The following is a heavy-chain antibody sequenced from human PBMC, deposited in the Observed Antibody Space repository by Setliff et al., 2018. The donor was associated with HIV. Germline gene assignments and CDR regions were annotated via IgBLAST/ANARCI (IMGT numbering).Heavy chain of an antibody. V-gene: IGHV1-24*01. CDR2: FNPEEGKT. CDR3: AASISSRHYYGSAL. J-gene: IGHJ2*01. D-gene: IGHD3-10*01. Sequence: ASRKVSCKISGYTLSELYMHWVRQAPGKGLEWMVGFNPEEGKTIYAQKFQGRVTMTEDTSTDTAFMDLNNLRSEDTAVYYCAASISSRHYYGSALWGRGTLVTVSS. CDR1: GYTLSELY.